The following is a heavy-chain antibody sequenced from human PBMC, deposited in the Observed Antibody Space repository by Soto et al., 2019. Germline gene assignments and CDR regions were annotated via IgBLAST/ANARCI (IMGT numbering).Heavy chain of an antibody. CDR1: GYTFTNYG. D-gene: IGHD5-18*01. J-gene: IGHJ5*02. CDR2: VNPGSGDT. V-gene: IGHV1-8*02. Sequence: ASVKVSCKASGYTFTNYGISWVRQAPGQGLEWMGWVNPGSGDTGYAQKFQGRLTMTRDISIATAYMELNSLTSEDTAIYYCERMDSFGSLNWFDPWGQGTLVTVSS. CDR3: ERMDSFGSLNWFDP.